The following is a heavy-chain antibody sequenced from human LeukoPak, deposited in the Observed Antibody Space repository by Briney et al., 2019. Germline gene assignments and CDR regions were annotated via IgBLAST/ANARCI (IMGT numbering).Heavy chain of an antibody. CDR2: IFNSGSP. CDR3: ARVPRFHFDL. Sequence: SETLSLTCTVSGGSVSSGSYYWSWIRQPPGKGLELIGYIFNSGSPNYNPSLKSRVTMSVDTSRSQFSLKLSSVTAADTALYYCARVPRFHFDLWGRGTLVTVSS. J-gene: IGHJ2*01. V-gene: IGHV4-61*01. D-gene: IGHD3-10*01. CDR1: GGSVSSGSYY.